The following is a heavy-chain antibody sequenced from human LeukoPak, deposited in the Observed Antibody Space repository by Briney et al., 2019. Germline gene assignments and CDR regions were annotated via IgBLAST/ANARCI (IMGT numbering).Heavy chain of an antibody. CDR1: RFTFSSYG. D-gene: IGHD3-22*01. CDR2: IRYDGSNK. V-gene: IGHV3-30*02. J-gene: IGHJ4*02. CDR3: ARVALLTMIVVEPYLDY. Sequence: GGSLRLSCAASRFTFSSYGMHWVRQAPGKGLEWVAFIRYDGSNKYYADSVKGRSTISRENAKNSLYLQMNSLRAEDTAVYYCARVALLTMIVVEPYLDYWGQGTLVTVSS.